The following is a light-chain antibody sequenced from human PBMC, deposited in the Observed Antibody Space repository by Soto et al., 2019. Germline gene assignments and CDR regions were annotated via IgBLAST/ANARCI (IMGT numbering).Light chain of an antibody. J-gene: IGLJ1*01. Sequence: QSVLTHPASVSWSPGQSITISCTGTSSDVGSYNLVSWYQQHPGKAPKVMIYEGSKRPSGVSNRFSGSKSGNTASLTISGLQAEEEADYYCCSYAGSNNYVFGTGTKVTVL. CDR1: SSDVGSYNL. CDR2: EGS. CDR3: CSYAGSNNYV. V-gene: IGLV2-23*01.